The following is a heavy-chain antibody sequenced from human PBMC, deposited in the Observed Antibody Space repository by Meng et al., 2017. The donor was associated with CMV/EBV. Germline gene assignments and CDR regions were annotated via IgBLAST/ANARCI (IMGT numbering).Heavy chain of an antibody. CDR1: GFTFSSYG. CDR3: ARNNAFDI. J-gene: IGHJ3*02. Sequence: GESLKISCAASGFTFSSYGLHWVRQAPGKGLEWVAFIRNDGSNKYYADSVKGRFTISRDNAKNSLYLQMNSLRAEDTAVYYCARNNAFDIWGQGTMVTVSS. CDR2: IRNDGSNK. V-gene: IGHV3-30*02.